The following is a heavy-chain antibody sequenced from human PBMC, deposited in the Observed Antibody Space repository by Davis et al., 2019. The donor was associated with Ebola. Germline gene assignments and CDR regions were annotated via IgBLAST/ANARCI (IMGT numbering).Heavy chain of an antibody. V-gene: IGHV1-69*13. CDR3: ARGKTMPGGMDV. CDR2: IIPIFGTI. CDR1: GGTFSSYA. J-gene: IGHJ6*04. Sequence: AASVKVSCKASGGTFSSYAISWVRQAPGQGLEWMGTIIPIFGTINYAQKFQGRVTITADGSTTTAYTELSSLRSEDAAMYYRARGKTMPGGMDVWGKGTTVSVSS. D-gene: IGHD2-2*01.